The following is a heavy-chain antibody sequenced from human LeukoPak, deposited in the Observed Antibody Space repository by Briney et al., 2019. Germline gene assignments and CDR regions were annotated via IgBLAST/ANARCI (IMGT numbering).Heavy chain of an antibody. Sequence: SETLSLTCTVSGGSISNNNYYWTWIRQTPEKGLEWIGEIIHNGSRSVNPSLESRVTISVDTSKNQFSLKLTSVTAADTSVYYCVRGFCRGDSCYSAEYFQHWGQGTLVTVSS. CDR1: GGSISNNNYY. V-gene: IGHV4-39*07. CDR2: IIHNGSR. D-gene: IGHD2-15*01. CDR3: VRGFCRGDSCYSAEYFQH. J-gene: IGHJ1*01.